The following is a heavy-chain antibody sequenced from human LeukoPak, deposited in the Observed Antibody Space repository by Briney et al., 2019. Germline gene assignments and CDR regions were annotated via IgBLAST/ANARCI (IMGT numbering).Heavy chain of an antibody. Sequence: GGSLRLSCAASEFTFSSYSMIWVRQAPGKGLEWISYISSGSSNIYYADSVKGRFTISRDNAKNSLYLQMNSLRAEDTAVYYCARDPTEYFDYWGQGTLVTVSS. CDR1: EFTFSSYS. CDR2: ISSGSSNI. J-gene: IGHJ4*02. D-gene: IGHD4-17*01. V-gene: IGHV3-48*01. CDR3: ARDPTEYFDY.